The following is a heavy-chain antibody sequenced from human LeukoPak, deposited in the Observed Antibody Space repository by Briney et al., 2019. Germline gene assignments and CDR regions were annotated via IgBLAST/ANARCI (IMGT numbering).Heavy chain of an antibody. CDR2: ISGSGGST. J-gene: IGHJ3*02. CDR3: AKDSYSSGWYGLDAFDI. D-gene: IGHD6-19*01. Sequence: GRSLRLSCAASGFTFSSYAMSWVRQAPGKGLEWVSAISGSGGSTYYADSVKGRFTISRDNSKNTLYLQMNSLRAEDTAVYYCAKDSYSSGWYGLDAFDIWGQGTMVTVSS. CDR1: GFTFSSYA. V-gene: IGHV3-23*01.